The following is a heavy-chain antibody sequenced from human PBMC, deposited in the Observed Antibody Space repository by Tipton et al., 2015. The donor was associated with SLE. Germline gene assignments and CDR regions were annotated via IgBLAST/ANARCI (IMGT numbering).Heavy chain of an antibody. J-gene: IGHJ3*02. CDR3: ARELQQLVAFDI. CDR1: GGSISGYY. V-gene: IGHV4-59*12. CDR2: ISFSGLT. Sequence: TLSLTCTVSGGSISGYYWSWVRQPPGKGLEWIGYISFSGLTNYNPSVRSRVSTSMDTSKNQFSLQMSSVTAADTAVYYCARELQQLVAFDIWGQGTMVTVSS. D-gene: IGHD6-6*01.